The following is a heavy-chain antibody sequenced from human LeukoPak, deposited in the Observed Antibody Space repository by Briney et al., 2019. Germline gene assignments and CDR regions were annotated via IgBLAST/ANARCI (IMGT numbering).Heavy chain of an antibody. CDR2: ISGSGGTT. CDR3: AKGVVDYYDSSGYYPSDL. CDR1: GFTFNSYA. V-gene: IGHV3-23*01. D-gene: IGHD3-22*01. J-gene: IGHJ5*02. Sequence: GGSLRLSSARFGFTFNSYAMTWVRQAPGEGLKWVSGISGSGGTTYYADSVKGRFTISRDNFNNTLYLQMNSMRVEYTALYFCAKGVVDYYDSSGYYPSDLWGQGTLVTVSS.